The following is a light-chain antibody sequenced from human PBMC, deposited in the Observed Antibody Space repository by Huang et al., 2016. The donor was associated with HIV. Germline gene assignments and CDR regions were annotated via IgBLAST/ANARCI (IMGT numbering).Light chain of an antibody. CDR1: QSVLYRLNNKNY. CDR3: QQYYQNPQT. V-gene: IGKV4-1*01. CDR2: WAS. Sequence: DIVMTQSPDSLSVSPGERATIDCKSSQSVLYRLNNKNYLAWFQQKPGRPPQLLLYWASTRESRIPERFSVSGSGTDFTLTINNLQPEDVATYYCQQYYQNPQTFGQGT. J-gene: IGKJ5*01.